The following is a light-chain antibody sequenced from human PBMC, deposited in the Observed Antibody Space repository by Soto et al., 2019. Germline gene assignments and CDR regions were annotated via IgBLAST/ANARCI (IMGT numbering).Light chain of an antibody. CDR2: EVS. J-gene: IGLJ1*01. V-gene: IGLV2-8*01. CDR1: SSDVGGYNY. CDR3: SSYAVSNAS. Sequence: QSALTQPPSASGSPGQSVTISCTGTSSDVGGYNYVSWYQQHPGKAPKLMIYEVSKRPSGVPDRFSGSKSGNTASLTVSGLQAEDEADYYCSSYAVSNASFGTGTKVTV.